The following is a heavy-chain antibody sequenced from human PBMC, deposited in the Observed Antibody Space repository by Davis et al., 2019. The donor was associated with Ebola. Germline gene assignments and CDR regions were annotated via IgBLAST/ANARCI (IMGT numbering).Heavy chain of an antibody. CDR1: GGSISSGDYY. D-gene: IGHD1-26*01. CDR2: IYYSGST. Sequence: MPSETLSLTCTVSGGSISSGDYYWSWIRQPPGKGLEWIGYIYYSGSTYYNPSLKSRVTISVDTSKNQFSLKLSSVTAADTAVYYCARERFVGATRGNYYYYYGMDVWGQGTTVTVSS. J-gene: IGHJ6*02. CDR3: ARERFVGATRGNYYYYYGMDV. V-gene: IGHV4-30-4*01.